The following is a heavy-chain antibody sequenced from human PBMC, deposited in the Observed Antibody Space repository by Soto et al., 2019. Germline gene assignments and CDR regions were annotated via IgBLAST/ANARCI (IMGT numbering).Heavy chain of an antibody. CDR1: GFTISSYW. V-gene: IGHV3-7*03. D-gene: IGHD2-15*01. Sequence: GGSLRLSCAASGFTISSYWMSWVRQAPGKGLEWVANIKQDGSGKYYVDSVKGRFTISSDNAKNSLYLQMNSLRAEDTAVYYCARERGSRTSFYSYFDYLGQGTLVNVST. J-gene: IGHJ4*02. CDR3: ARERGSRTSFYSYFDY. CDR2: IKQDGSGK.